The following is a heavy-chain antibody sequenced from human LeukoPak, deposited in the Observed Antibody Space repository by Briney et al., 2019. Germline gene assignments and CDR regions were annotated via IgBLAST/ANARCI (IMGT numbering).Heavy chain of an antibody. D-gene: IGHD4-17*01. CDR1: GFTFSSYS. J-gene: IGHJ3*02. Sequence: TGGSLRLSCAASGFTFSSYSMNWVRQAPGKGLEWVSYISSSSSTIYYADSVKGRFTISRDNAKNSLYLQMNSLRAEDTAVYYCARVTDYGDYLDAFDIWGQGTMVTVSS. CDR3: ARVTDYGDYLDAFDI. V-gene: IGHV3-48*04. CDR2: ISSSSSTI.